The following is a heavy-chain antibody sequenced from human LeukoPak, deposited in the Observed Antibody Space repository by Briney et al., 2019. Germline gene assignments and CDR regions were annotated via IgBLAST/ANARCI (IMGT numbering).Heavy chain of an antibody. Sequence: GGSLRLSCAASGFTFDDYAMHWVRQAPGKGLEWVSGISWNSGSIGYADSVKGRFTISRDNAKNSLYLQMNSLRAEDTALYYCAKATNRGYSYGVYFDYWGQGTLGTVSS. CDR3: AKATNRGYSYGVYFDY. V-gene: IGHV3-9*01. D-gene: IGHD5-18*01. CDR2: ISWNSGSI. J-gene: IGHJ4*02. CDR1: GFTFDDYA.